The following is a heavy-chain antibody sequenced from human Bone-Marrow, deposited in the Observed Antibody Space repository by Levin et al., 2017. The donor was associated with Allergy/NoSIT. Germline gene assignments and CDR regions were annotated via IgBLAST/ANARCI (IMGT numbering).Heavy chain of an antibody. V-gene: IGHV4-34*01. CDR1: GGSFSAYY. J-gene: IGHJ4*02. CDR3: ARMYTSPYYYFDY. CDR2: ISHTGSA. D-gene: IGHD1-26*01. Sequence: TTSETLSLTCAVYGGSFSAYYWSWIRQPPGKGLEWIGEISHTGSANYNPSLKSRATISVHRSENQFSLKLTSVTAADTAVYYCARMYTSPYYYFDYWGQGTVVTVSS.